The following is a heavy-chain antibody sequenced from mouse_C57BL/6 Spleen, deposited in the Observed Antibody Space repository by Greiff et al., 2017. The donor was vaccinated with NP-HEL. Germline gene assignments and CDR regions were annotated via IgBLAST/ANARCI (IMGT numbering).Heavy chain of an antibody. J-gene: IGHJ2*01. V-gene: IGHV1-50*01. CDR2: IDPSDSYT. Sequence: VQLQQPGAELVKPGASVKLSCKASGYTFTSYWMQWVNQRPGQGLEWIGEIDPSDSYTNYNQKFKGKAPWTVDKSSSTAYMQPSSLTSEDSAVYYCARRPYWGQGTTLTVSS. CDR3: ARRPY. CDR1: GYTFTSYW.